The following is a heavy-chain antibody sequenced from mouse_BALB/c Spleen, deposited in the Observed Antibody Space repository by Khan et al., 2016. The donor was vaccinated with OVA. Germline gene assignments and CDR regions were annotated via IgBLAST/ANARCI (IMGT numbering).Heavy chain of an antibody. CDR3: AKLRVFYFDS. CDR1: GFSLTSDG. CDR2: IWGDGST. J-gene: IGHJ2*01. V-gene: IGHV2-3*01. Sequence: QMQLEESGPGLVAPSQSLSITCTVSGFSLTSDGVSWVRQPPGKGLEWLGVIWGDGSTTYHSALRSRLSIRKDNSKSQVFLKLNSLHTDDTATYYGAKLRVFYFDSWGQGTTLTVSS.